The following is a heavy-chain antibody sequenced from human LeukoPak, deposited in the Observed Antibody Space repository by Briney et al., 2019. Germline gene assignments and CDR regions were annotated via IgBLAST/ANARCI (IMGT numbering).Heavy chain of an antibody. CDR3: AKAPTYYYSGGNWYFDL. J-gene: IGHJ2*01. CDR1: GFTFSSYA. Sequence: PGGSLRLSCAASGFTFSSYAMSWVRQAPGKGLEWVSAISGSGGSTYYADSVKGRFTISRDNSKNTLYLQMNSLRAEDTAVYYCAKAPTYYYSGGNWYFDLWGRGTLVTVSS. V-gene: IGHV3-23*01. CDR2: ISGSGGST. D-gene: IGHD3-10*01.